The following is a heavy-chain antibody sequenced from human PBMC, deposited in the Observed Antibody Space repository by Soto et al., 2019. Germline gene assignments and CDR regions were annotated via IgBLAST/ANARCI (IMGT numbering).Heavy chain of an antibody. CDR1: GGSFSGYY. CDR2: INHSGST. D-gene: IGHD3-3*02. J-gene: IGHJ5*02. Sequence: SETLSLTCAVYGGSFSGYYWSWIRQPPGKGLEWSGEINHSGSTNYNPSLKRRVTISVDTSKNQFSLKLSSVTAADTAVYYCARGRSIFGVVIIRSWFDPWGQGTLVTVSS. CDR3: ARGRSIFGVVIIRSWFDP. V-gene: IGHV4-34*01.